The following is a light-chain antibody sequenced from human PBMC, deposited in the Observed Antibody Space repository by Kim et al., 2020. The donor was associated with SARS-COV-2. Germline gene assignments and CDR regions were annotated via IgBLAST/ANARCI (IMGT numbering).Light chain of an antibody. CDR3: QVWDSTSDHRVV. V-gene: IGLV3-21*04. J-gene: IGLJ2*01. Sequence: PGTTARITCGGSNIGSKRVHWYQQKPGQAPLLVISYDSDRPSGIPERFSGSNSGNTATLTISWVEAGDEADYYCQVWDSTSDHRVVFGGGTQLTVL. CDR2: YDS. CDR1: NIGSKR.